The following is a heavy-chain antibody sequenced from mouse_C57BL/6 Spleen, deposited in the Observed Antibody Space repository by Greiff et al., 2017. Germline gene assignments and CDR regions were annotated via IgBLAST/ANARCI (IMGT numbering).Heavy chain of an antibody. D-gene: IGHD2-1*01. V-gene: IGHV1-9*01. Sequence: VQLQQSGAELMKPGASVKLSCKATGYTFTGYWIEWVKQRPGHGLEWIGEILPGSGSTNYNEKFKGKATFTVDTSSNTAYMQLSSLTTEDSAIYYCARMWAYGNYKYYAMDYWGQGTSVTVSS. J-gene: IGHJ4*01. CDR3: ARMWAYGNYKYYAMDY. CDR2: ILPGSGST. CDR1: GYTFTGYW.